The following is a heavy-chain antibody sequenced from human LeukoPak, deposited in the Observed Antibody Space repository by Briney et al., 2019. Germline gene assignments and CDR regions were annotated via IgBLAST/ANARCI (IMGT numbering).Heavy chain of an antibody. CDR1: GYTFTSYA. D-gene: IGHD3-3*01. CDR2: INAGNGNT. V-gene: IGHV1-3*01. CDR3: ARALTIFGVVPFDY. Sequence: GASLTVSCKASGYTFTSYAMHSVRQAPGQRLEWMGWINAGNGNTKYSQKCQGRVTITRDTSASTAYMELSSLRSEDTAVYYCARALTIFGVVPFDYWGQGTLVTVSS. J-gene: IGHJ4*02.